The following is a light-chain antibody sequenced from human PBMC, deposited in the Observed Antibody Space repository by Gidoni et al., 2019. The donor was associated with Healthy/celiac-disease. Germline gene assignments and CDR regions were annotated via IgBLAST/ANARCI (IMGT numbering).Light chain of an antibody. V-gene: IGLV2-14*01. CDR1: SSDMAGYNY. Sequence: QTALTQHAPVSRSPGQANTPSCTGTSSDMAGYNYVSWYQQHPGKAPKLMLYDVSNRPSGVSNRVSGSTAGNTSSLTISGLQAEDEADYYCSSYTSSSTPLSVFGTGTTVTVL. CDR3: SSYTSSSTPLSV. CDR2: DVS. J-gene: IGLJ1*01.